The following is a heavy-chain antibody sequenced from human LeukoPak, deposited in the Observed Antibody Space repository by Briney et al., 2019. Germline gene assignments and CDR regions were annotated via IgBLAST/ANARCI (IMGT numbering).Heavy chain of an antibody. D-gene: IGHD3-3*01. CDR2: ISYDGSNK. V-gene: IGHV3-30*03. Sequence: PGGSLRLSCAASGFTFSCYGMHWVRQAPGKGLEWVAVISYDGSNKYYADSVKGRFTISRDNAKNSLYLQMNSLRAEDTAVYYCARDRVNYDFWSGYPGASDYWGQGTLVTVSS. CDR3: ARDRVNYDFWSGYPGASDY. J-gene: IGHJ4*02. CDR1: GFTFSCYG.